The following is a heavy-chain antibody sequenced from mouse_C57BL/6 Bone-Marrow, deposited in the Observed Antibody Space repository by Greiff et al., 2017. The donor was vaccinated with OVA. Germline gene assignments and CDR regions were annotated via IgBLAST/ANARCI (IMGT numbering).Heavy chain of an antibody. Sequence: EVQRVESGGGLVKPGGSLKLSCAASGFTFSDYGMHWVRQAPEKGLEWVAYISSGSSTIYSADPVKGRFTISRDNAKNTLFLQMTSLRSEDTAMYYCARQGPLITTVVAMDFDYWGQGTTLTVSS. J-gene: IGHJ2*01. CDR2: ISSGSSTI. V-gene: IGHV5-17*01. CDR3: ARQGPLITTVVAMDFDY. D-gene: IGHD1-1*01. CDR1: GFTFSDYG.